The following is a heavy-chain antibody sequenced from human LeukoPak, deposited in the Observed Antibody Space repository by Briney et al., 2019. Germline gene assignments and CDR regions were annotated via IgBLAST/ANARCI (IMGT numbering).Heavy chain of an antibody. J-gene: IGHJ4*02. CDR1: GGTFSSYA. CDR3: AGRRDFDY. V-gene: IGHV1-69*04. Sequence: SVKVSCKASGGTFSSYAISWVRQAPGQGLEWMGRIIPILGIANYAQKFQGRVTMTEDTSTDTAYMELSSLRSEDTAVYYCAGRRDFDYWGQGTLVTVSS. CDR2: IIPILGIA.